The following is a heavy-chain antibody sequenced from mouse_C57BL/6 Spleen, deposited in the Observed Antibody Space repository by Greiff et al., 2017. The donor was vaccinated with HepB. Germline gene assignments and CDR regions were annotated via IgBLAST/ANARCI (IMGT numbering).Heavy chain of an antibody. V-gene: IGHV1-74*01. CDR3: AIWDDYGDFDY. CDR2: IHPFDSDT. CDR1: GYTFTSYW. D-gene: IGHD2-4*01. Sequence: QVQLKQPGAELVKPGASVKVSCKASGYTFTSYWMHWVKQRPGQGLEWIGRIHPFDSDTNYNQKFKGKATLTVDKSSSTAYMQLSSLTSEDSAVYYCAIWDDYGDFDYWGQGTTLTVSS. J-gene: IGHJ2*01.